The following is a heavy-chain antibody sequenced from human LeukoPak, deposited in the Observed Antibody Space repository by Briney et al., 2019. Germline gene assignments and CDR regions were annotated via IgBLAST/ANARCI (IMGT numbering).Heavy chain of an antibody. CDR1: GGSISSYY. CDR2: IYTSWST. D-gene: IGHD3-9*01. CDR3: ARVTIFSYASDM. Sequence: SETVSLTCTVSGGSISSYYWSWMRQPAGKGPEWIGRIYTSWSTNYNPSLKSRVTIAVDTSKNQFSLKMSSVTPADTTVYYCARVTIFSYASDMWSQGTMVTVSS. J-gene: IGHJ3*02. V-gene: IGHV4-4*07.